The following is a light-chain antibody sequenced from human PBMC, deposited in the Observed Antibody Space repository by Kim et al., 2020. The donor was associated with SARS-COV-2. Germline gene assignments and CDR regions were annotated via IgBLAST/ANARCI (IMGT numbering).Light chain of an antibody. CDR2: DVS. J-gene: IGLJ3*02. V-gene: IGLV2-14*03. CDR3: SSYTSRDTLV. Sequence: QSALTQPASLSGSPGQSITISCTGTNSDVGGYNYVSWYQQDPGEVPKVMIYDVSNRPSGVSYRFSGSKTGNTAFLTISGLQAEDEADYYCSSYTSRDTLVFGGGTKVTVL. CDR1: NSDVGGYNY.